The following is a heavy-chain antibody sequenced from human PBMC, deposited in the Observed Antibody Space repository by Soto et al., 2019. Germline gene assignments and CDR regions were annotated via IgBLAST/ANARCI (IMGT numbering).Heavy chain of an antibody. J-gene: IGHJ6*02. V-gene: IGHV1-69*13. Sequence: SVKVSCKASGGTFSSYAISWVRQAPGQGLEWMGWIIPIFDSRNYAEKFQGRVTITADESTSTAYMELRSLRFEDTAVYCARGETYLGVWGQGTTVTVSS. CDR3: ARGETYLGV. D-gene: IGHD3-16*01. CDR1: GGTFSSYA. CDR2: IIPIFDSR.